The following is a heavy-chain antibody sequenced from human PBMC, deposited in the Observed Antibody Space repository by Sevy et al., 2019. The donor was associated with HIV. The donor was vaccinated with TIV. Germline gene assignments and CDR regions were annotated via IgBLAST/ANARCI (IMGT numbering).Heavy chain of an antibody. D-gene: IGHD1-7*01. CDR2: ISYDGSDK. CDR3: ARPRANYVDHYFFYAMDV. J-gene: IGHJ6*02. CDR1: GFAFSNYYA. V-gene: IGHV3-30-3*01. Sequence: GGSLRLSCAASGFAFSNYYAMHWVRQAPGNGLEWVALISYDGSDKYYATSVKGRVTNSRDNFKNTQFLQMNSLTTEDTAVYYCARPRANYVDHYFFYAMDVWGQGTTVTVSS.